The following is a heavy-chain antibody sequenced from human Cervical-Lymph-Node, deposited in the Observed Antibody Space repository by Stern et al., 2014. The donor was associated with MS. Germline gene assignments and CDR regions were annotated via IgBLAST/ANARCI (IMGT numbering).Heavy chain of an antibody. J-gene: IGHJ4*02. Sequence: VHLVESGGGVVQPGRSLRLSCAASGFSFSRYAMHWVRQAPGKGLEWVALIWHDGSNPYYADSGTGRFTISRDNFKNTLYLQMNSLRAEDTAVYYWASAYSSRHYYFDYWGQGTLVTVSS. CDR1: GFSFSRYA. CDR3: ASAYSSRHYYFDY. D-gene: IGHD6-13*01. CDR2: IWHDGSNP. V-gene: IGHV3-33*01.